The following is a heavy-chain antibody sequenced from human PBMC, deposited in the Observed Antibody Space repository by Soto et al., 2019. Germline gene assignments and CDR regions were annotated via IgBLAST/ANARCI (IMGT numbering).Heavy chain of an antibody. CDR1: GGSISSGDYY. V-gene: IGHV4-30-4*01. D-gene: IGHD3-10*01. Sequence: QVQLQESGPGLVKPSQTLSLTCPVSGGSISSGDYYWSWIRQPPGQGLEWIGYIYYSATTYYNPSLKSRVTISVETSKNPFSLTLSSVTAAGTAVYYCATAQGSGFLVSWGQGTLVTVSS. J-gene: IGHJ4*02. CDR3: ATAQGSGFLVS. CDR2: IYYSATT.